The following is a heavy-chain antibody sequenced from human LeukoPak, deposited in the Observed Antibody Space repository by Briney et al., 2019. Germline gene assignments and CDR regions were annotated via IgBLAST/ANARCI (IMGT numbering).Heavy chain of an antibody. CDR2: ISSSTAYI. CDR1: GFTFRGYT. CDR3: AREVGRGRSSSDYFDS. Sequence: GGSLRLSCAASGFTFRGYTMNWVRQAPGKGLEWVSSISSSTAYIYYADSLRGRFTISRDNAGNSLFLQMDSLRAEDTAVYYCAREVGRGRSSSDYFDSWGQGTLVTVSS. J-gene: IGHJ4*02. V-gene: IGHV3-21*01. D-gene: IGHD6-6*01.